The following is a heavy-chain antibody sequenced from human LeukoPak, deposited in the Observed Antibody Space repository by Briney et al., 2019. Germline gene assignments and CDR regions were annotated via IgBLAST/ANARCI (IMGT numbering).Heavy chain of an antibody. D-gene: IGHD2-2*01. CDR1: GGSVTDYY. Sequence: KASETLSLTCTVSGGSVTDYYWSWIRQSPGKGLEWIGYIYYTGTSYNPSLKSRVTISVDTSKNQFSLKLSSVTAADTAVYYCARQGYCTSTTNCSNAFDIWGQGTTVTVSS. CDR2: IYYTGT. J-gene: IGHJ3*02. V-gene: IGHV4-59*08. CDR3: ARQGYCTSTTNCSNAFDI.